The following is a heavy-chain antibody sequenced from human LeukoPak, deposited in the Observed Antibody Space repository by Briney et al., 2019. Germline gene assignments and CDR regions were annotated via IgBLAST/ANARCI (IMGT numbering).Heavy chain of an antibody. CDR1: GITFSSYA. CDR2: ISDSGGST. D-gene: IGHD1-26*01. CDR3: AKEQLGATTIDY. Sequence: PGGSLRLSCAASGITFSSYAMSWVRQAPGKGLEWVSGISDSGGSTYYADSVKGRFTISRDNSKNTLYLQMDSLRAEDTAVYYCAKEQLGATTIDYWGQGTLVTVSS. J-gene: IGHJ4*02. V-gene: IGHV3-23*01.